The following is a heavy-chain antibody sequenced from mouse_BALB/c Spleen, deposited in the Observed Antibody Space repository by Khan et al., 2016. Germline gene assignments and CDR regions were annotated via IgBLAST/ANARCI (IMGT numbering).Heavy chain of an antibody. D-gene: IGHD1-1*01. CDR3: ARPDYGSSRGFAY. V-gene: IGHV9-3-1*01. J-gene: IGHJ3*01. CDR2: INTYTGEP. Sequence: QIQLVQSGPELKKPGETVRISCKASGYTFTNYGMNWVKQAPGKGLKWMGWINTYTGEPTYADDFKGRFAFSLETSASTAYLQINNLKNEDTATXCYARPDYGSSRGFAYWGQGTLVTVSA. CDR1: GYTFTNYG.